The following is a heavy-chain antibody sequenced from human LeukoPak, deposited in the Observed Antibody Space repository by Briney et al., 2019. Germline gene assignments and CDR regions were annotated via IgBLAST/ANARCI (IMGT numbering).Heavy chain of an antibody. J-gene: IGHJ5*02. Sequence: ASVKVSCKASGGTFSSYAISWVRQAPGQGLEWMGGIIPIFGTANYAQKFQGRVTITADESTSTAYVELSSLRSEDTAVYYCASADFLNNWFDPWGQGTLVTVSS. CDR3: ASADFLNNWFDP. D-gene: IGHD3/OR15-3a*01. V-gene: IGHV1-69*01. CDR2: IIPIFGTA. CDR1: GGTFSSYA.